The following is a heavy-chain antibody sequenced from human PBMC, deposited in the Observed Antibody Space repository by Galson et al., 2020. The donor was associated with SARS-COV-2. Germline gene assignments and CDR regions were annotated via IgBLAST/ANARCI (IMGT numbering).Heavy chain of an antibody. Sequence: YGISWVRQAPGQGLEWMGWISAYNGNTNYAQKLQGRVTMTTDTSTSTAYMELRSLRSDDTAVYYCARDSQWELLDYWGQGTLVTVSS. CDR3: ARDSQWELLDY. D-gene: IGHD1-26*01. CDR1: YG. CDR2: ISAYNGNT. V-gene: IGHV1-18*04. J-gene: IGHJ4*02.